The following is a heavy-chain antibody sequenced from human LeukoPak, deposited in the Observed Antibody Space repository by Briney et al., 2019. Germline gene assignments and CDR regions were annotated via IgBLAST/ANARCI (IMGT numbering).Heavy chain of an antibody. J-gene: IGHJ6*02. Sequence: PGGSLRLSCAASGLTFNNYAMSWVRQAPGKGLEWVSAISGNGGSTYYADSVKGRFTISRDNSKNTLHLQLNSLRDEDTAMYYCAMRPADCSSSSCPTINRYYYGMDVWGQGTTVIVSS. CDR1: GLTFNNYA. CDR2: ISGNGGST. CDR3: AMRPADCSSSSCPTINRYYYGMDV. V-gene: IGHV3-23*01. D-gene: IGHD2-15*01.